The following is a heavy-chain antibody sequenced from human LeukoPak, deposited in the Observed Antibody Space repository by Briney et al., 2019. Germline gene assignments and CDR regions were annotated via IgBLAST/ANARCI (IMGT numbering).Heavy chain of an antibody. D-gene: IGHD3-22*01. V-gene: IGHV4-61*02. CDR1: GGSISSGSYY. CDR2: IYTSGST. Sequence: SETLSLTCTVSGGSISSGSYYWSWIRQPAGKGLEWIGRIYTSGSTNYNPSLKSRVTISVDTSKNQFSLKLSSVTAADTAVYYCARAPEYYYDSSGYYYLPADAFDIWGQGTMVTVSS. CDR3: ARAPEYYYDSSGYYYLPADAFDI. J-gene: IGHJ3*02.